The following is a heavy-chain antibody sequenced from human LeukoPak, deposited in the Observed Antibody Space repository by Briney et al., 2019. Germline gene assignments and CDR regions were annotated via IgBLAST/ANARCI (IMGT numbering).Heavy chain of an antibody. J-gene: IGHJ3*02. V-gene: IGHV3-30*03. D-gene: IGHD3-10*01. CDR2: ISYDGSNK. Sequence: SGGSLRLSCAASGFTFSSYGMHWVRQAPGKGLEWVAVISYDGSNKYYADSVKGRFTISRDNSKNTLYLQMNSLRAEDTAVYYCARDGGSGSDAFDIWGQGTMVTVSS. CDR3: ARDGGSGSDAFDI. CDR1: GFTFSSYG.